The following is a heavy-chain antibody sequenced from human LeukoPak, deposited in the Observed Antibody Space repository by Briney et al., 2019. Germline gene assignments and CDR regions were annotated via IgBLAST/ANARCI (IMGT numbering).Heavy chain of an antibody. Sequence: ASVKVSCKASGYTFTGYYMHWVRQAPGQGLEWMGWINPNSGGTNYAQKFQGRVTMTRDTSISTAYMELSRLRSDDTAVYYCAREGVPNYYDSSGYYFDPWGQGTLVTVSS. D-gene: IGHD3-22*01. CDR2: INPNSGGT. V-gene: IGHV1-2*02. CDR1: GYTFTGYY. J-gene: IGHJ5*02. CDR3: AREGVPNYYDSSGYYFDP.